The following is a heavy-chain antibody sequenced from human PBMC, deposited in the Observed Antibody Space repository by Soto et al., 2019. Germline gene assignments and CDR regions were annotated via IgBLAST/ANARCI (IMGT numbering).Heavy chain of an antibody. J-gene: IGHJ4*02. Sequence: EVQLVESGGGLVQPGGSLRLSCVASVFTFSHYEMNWVRQAPGKGLEWVSYISTSGSTIYYADSVKGRFTISRDNANNSLYLQMHSLRAEDTAVYYCARGDYGDFDYWGQGTLVTVSS. CDR2: ISTSGSTI. D-gene: IGHD4-17*01. V-gene: IGHV3-48*03. CDR3: ARGDYGDFDY. CDR1: VFTFSHYE.